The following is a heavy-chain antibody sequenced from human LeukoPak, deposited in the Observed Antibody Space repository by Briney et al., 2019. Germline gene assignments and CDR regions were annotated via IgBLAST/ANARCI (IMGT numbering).Heavy chain of an antibody. CDR3: ARGTYSSSWTSGWYFDL. Sequence: GGSLRLSCAASGFTFSSYEMNWVRQAPGKGLEWVSYISSSGSTIYYADSVKGRFTISRDNAKNSLYLQMNSLRAEDTAVYCCARGTYSSSWTSGWYFDLWGRGTLVTVSS. J-gene: IGHJ2*01. V-gene: IGHV3-48*03. D-gene: IGHD6-13*01. CDR1: GFTFSSYE. CDR2: ISSSGSTI.